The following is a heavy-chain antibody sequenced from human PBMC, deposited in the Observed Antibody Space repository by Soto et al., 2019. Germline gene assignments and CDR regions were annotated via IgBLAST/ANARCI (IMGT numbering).Heavy chain of an antibody. D-gene: IGHD1-7*01. CDR3: ARPPSGTTSYFDS. J-gene: IGHJ4*02. V-gene: IGHV5-51*03. Sequence: EVQLVQSGPEVKKSGESLKISCKGSGYSFTSNWIGWVRQMPGKGLEWMGIIYPSDSDTRYSPSFQGQVTISADKSTSTAYLQWSSLKASDTAMYYCARPPSGTTSYFDSWGQGTLVTVSS. CDR2: IYPSDSDT. CDR1: GYSFTSNW.